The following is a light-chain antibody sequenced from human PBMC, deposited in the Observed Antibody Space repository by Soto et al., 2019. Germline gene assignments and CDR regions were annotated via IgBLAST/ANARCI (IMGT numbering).Light chain of an antibody. CDR1: HSVSSH. CDR2: DAS. J-gene: IGKJ4*01. Sequence: EIVLTQSPATLSLSPGERATLSCRASHSVSSHLAWYQHKPGQTPRLLIYDASNRATGVPARFSGSGSGTDFTLTISSLEPEDFAVYYCQQRHIWPPLTFGGGTKVEI. V-gene: IGKV3-11*01. CDR3: QQRHIWPPLT.